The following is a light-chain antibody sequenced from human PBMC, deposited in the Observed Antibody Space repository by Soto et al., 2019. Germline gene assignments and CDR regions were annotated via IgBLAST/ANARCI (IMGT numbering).Light chain of an antibody. Sequence: ETVMTQSPATLSVSPGERVTLSCRASQSFSSNLAWYQHKPGQAPRLLIYGASTTATDVPPRFSGSGSGTEFTLTISNLQSEDFAVYYCQQYNDWPRTFGQGTRLEIK. J-gene: IGKJ5*01. CDR1: QSFSSN. CDR3: QQYNDWPRT. CDR2: GAS. V-gene: IGKV3-15*01.